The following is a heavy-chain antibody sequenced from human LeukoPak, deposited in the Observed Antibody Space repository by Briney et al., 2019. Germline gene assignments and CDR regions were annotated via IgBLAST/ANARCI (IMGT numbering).Heavy chain of an antibody. D-gene: IGHD5-12*01. Sequence: ASVKVSCKAPGGTFSSYAISWVRQAPGQGLEWMGGIIPIFGTANYAQKFQGRVTITADESTSTACMELSSLRSEDTAVYYCAVNIVATTLAWDYWGQGTLVTVSS. J-gene: IGHJ4*02. CDR3: AVNIVATTLAWDY. V-gene: IGHV1-69*13. CDR1: GGTFSSYA. CDR2: IIPIFGTA.